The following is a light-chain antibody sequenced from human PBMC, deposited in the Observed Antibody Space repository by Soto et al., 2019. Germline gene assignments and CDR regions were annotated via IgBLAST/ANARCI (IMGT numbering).Light chain of an antibody. CDR2: EVS. V-gene: IGLV2-23*02. Sequence: QSALTQPASVSGSPGQSITISCTGTSSDVGSYNLVSWYQQHPGKAPKLMIYEVSKRPSGVSNRFSGSKSGNTASLTISGLQAEDEADDHCCSYAGSSTHVFRTGTKVT. CDR3: CSYAGSSTHV. J-gene: IGLJ1*01. CDR1: SSDVGSYNL.